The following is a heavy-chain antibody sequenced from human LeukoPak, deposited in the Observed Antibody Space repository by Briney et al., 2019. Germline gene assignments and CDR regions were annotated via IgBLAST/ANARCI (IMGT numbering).Heavy chain of an antibody. CDR1: GGTFSSYA. V-gene: IGHV1-69*13. Sequence: SVKVSCKASGGTFSSYAISWVRQAPGQGLEWMGGIIPIFGTANYAQKFQGRVTISADESTSTAYMELSSLRSEDTAVYYCARGRLELHYYYYYYMDVWGKGTTVIVSS. J-gene: IGHJ6*03. CDR2: IIPIFGTA. D-gene: IGHD1-7*01. CDR3: ARGRLELHYYYYYYMDV.